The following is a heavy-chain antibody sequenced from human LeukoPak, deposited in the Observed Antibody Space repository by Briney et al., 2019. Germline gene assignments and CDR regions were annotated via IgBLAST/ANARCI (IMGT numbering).Heavy chain of an antibody. D-gene: IGHD1-26*01. V-gene: IGHV4-30-4*01. J-gene: IGHJ4*02. CDR1: GGSISSGDYY. CDR3: ARERGSYSTEYFDY. CDR2: IYYSGST. Sequence: PSETLSLTCTVSGGSISSGDYYWSWIRQPPGKGLEWIGYIYYSGSTYYNPSLKSRVTISVDTSKNQFSLKLSSVTAANTAVYYCARERGSYSTEYFDYWGQGTLVTVSS.